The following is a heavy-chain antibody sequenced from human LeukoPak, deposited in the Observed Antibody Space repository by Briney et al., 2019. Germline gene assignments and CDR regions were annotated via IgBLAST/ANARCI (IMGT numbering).Heavy chain of an antibody. CDR3: AKEWELTY. Sequence: GGPLRLSCAASGFTFSSYGMHWVRQAPGKGLEWVAFIRYDGSNKFYADSVKGRFTISRDNPRNTLYLQMNSLRAEDTAMYHCAKEWELTYWGQGTLVTVSS. CDR1: GFTFSSYG. J-gene: IGHJ4*02. D-gene: IGHD1-26*01. V-gene: IGHV3-30*02. CDR2: IRYDGSNK.